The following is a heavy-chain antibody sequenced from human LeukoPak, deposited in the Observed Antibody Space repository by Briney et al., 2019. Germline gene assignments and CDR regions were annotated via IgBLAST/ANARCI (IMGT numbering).Heavy chain of an antibody. Sequence: SQTLSLTCTVSGDSISSGNFYWSWIRQPAGKGLEWIGRVHSSGGTGYNPSLKSRVTISRDTSKNEFSLKLSSVTAADTAVYYCARGVSQVRGMWFDPWGQGTLVTVSS. V-gene: IGHV4-61*02. CDR3: ARGVSQVRGMWFDP. CDR1: GDSISSGNFY. J-gene: IGHJ5*02. CDR2: VHSSGGT. D-gene: IGHD3-10*01.